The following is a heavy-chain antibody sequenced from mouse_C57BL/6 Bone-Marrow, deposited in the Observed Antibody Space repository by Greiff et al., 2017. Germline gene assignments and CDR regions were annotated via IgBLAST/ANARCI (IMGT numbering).Heavy chain of an antibody. V-gene: IGHV1-81*01. Sequence: QVQLQQSGAELARPGASVTLSCKASGYTFTSYGISWVKQRTGQGLEWIGEIYPRSGNTSYNEKFKGKATLTADKSSSTAYMELRSLTSEDSAVYFCARDWDVRYFDVWGTGTTVTVSS. CDR2: IYPRSGNT. CDR3: ARDWDVRYFDV. D-gene: IGHD4-1*01. CDR1: GYTFTSYG. J-gene: IGHJ1*03.